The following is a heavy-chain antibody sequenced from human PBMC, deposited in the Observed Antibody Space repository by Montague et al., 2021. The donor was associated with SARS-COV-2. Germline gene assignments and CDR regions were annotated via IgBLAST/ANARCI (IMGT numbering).Heavy chain of an antibody. CDR3: VRSVGRRGTLYSSGWSKYPFDF. V-gene: IGHV4-34*01. Sequence: SETLSLTCAVYGESFSDYIWNWIRQPPGKGLEWIGEINHRGLTKYNPSLNSRVTLSVDTSRNQFSLKLNPVAAADTAMYYCVRSVGRRGTLYSSGWSKYPFDFWGQGTLVTVSS. CDR1: GESFSDYI. CDR2: INHRGLT. J-gene: IGHJ4*02. D-gene: IGHD6-19*01.